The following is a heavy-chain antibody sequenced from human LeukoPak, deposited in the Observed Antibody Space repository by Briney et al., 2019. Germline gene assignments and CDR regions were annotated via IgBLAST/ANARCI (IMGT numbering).Heavy chain of an antibody. CDR1: GFTFSSYA. V-gene: IGHV3-23*01. CDR2: ISGSGGGT. CDR3: AKGTRRVGASFDY. J-gene: IGHJ4*02. Sequence: RGSLRLSCAASGFTFSSYAMSWVRQAPGKGLEWVSAISGSGGGTYYADSVKGRFTISRDNSKNTLYLQMNSLRAEDTAVYYCAKGTRRVGASFDYWGQGTLVTVSS. D-gene: IGHD1-26*01.